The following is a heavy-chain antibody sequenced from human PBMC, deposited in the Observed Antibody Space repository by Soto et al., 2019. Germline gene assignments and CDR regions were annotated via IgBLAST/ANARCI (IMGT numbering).Heavy chain of an antibody. CDR3: ARPSGEAAAGTGRSWFDP. Sequence: QVQLQQWGAGLLKPSETLSLTCAVYGGSFSGYYWSWIRQPPGKGLEWIGEINHSGSTNYNPSLKSRVTISVDTSKNQFSLKLSSVTAADTAVYYCARPSGEAAAGTGRSWFDPWGQGTLVTVSS. V-gene: IGHV4-34*01. J-gene: IGHJ5*02. D-gene: IGHD6-13*01. CDR2: INHSGST. CDR1: GGSFSGYY.